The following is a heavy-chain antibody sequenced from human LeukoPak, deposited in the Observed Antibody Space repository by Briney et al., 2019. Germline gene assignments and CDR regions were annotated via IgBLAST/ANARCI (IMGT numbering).Heavy chain of an antibody. D-gene: IGHD2-15*01. CDR1: GFTFSSYW. CDR3: ARDWYCSGGSCYSGAFDI. V-gene: IGHV3-74*01. CDR2: INSDGSST. Sequence: PGGSLRLSCAASGFTFSSYWMHWVRQAPGQGLVWVSRINSDGSSTTYADSVKGRFTISRDNAKNTLYLQMNSLRAEDTAVYYCARDWYCSGGSCYSGAFDIWGQGTMVTVSS. J-gene: IGHJ3*02.